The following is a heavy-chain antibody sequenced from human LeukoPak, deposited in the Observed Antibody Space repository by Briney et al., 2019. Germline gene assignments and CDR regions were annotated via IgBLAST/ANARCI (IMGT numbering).Heavy chain of an antibody. CDR3: TRRYSNPIEDYYYYYLDV. CDR1: GGSISSYY. J-gene: IGHJ6*03. Sequence: PSETLSLTCTVSGGSISSYYWSWIRQPPGKGLEWIGYIYTSGSTNYNPSLQSRVTISVDTSKNQFSLKLSSVTAAATAVYYCTRRYSNPIEDYYYYYLDVWGKGTTVTVSS. D-gene: IGHD4-11*01. V-gene: IGHV4-4*09. CDR2: IYTSGST.